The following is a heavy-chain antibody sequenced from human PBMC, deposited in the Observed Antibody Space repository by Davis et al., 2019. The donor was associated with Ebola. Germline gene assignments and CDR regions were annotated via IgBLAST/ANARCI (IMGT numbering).Heavy chain of an antibody. CDR3: ASRPASAIPDF. CDR1: GGSFSGYY. D-gene: IGHD2-2*01. Sequence: MPGGSLRLSCAVYGGSFSGYYWGWIRQPPGKGLEWIGCVTKSGNAYYKPSLQSRVIISVDTSSDQFSLRMTSLTAADTALYFCASRPASAIPDFWGPGTLVTVSS. CDR2: VTKSGNA. J-gene: IGHJ4*02. V-gene: IGHV4-34*01.